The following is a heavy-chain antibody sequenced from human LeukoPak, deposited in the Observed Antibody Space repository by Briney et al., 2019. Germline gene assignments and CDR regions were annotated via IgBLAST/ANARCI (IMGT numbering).Heavy chain of an antibody. CDR3: TRAVAGHPD. CDR2: INHSGYT. Sequence: PSETLSLTCAVSGVSFSNYYWSWVRQSPRQGLEWIGEINHSGYTNYNPSLKSRVTMSIDTSKNQFSLRLTSVTAADSGVYYCTRAVAGHPDWGQGTLVTVSS. V-gene: IGHV4-34*01. J-gene: IGHJ4*02. D-gene: IGHD6-19*01. CDR1: GVSFSNYY.